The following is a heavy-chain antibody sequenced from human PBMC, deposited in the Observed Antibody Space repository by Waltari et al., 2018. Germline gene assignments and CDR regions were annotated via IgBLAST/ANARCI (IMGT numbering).Heavy chain of an antibody. CDR1: GYIFTNFA. Sequence: QVQLVQSGAEVKKSGASVKVSCKTSGYIFTNFAIHWVRQAPGQGLEWRGRSNPNGGDKIYAQRLQGRVTMTGDTSITTAYMELTGLRSDDTAVYYWARSGGGTTTFGVAEWGQGSLVTVSS. CDR2: SNPNGGDK. J-gene: IGHJ4*02. D-gene: IGHD3-3*01. V-gene: IGHV1-2*06. CDR3: ARSGGGTTTFGVAE.